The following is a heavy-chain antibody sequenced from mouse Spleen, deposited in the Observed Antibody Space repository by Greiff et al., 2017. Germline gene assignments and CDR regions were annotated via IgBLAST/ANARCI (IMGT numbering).Heavy chain of an antibody. CDR2: INPYNDGT. J-gene: IGHJ3*01. CDR1: GYTFTSYV. D-gene: IGHD1-1*01. CDR3: ARDFITTPAWFAY. Sequence: EVQLQQSGPELVKPGASVKMSCKASGYTFTSYVMHWVKQKPGQGLEWIGYINPYNDGTKYNEKFKGKATLTSDKSSSTAYMELSSLTSEDSAVYYCARDFITTPAWFAYWGQGTLVTVSA. V-gene: IGHV1-14*01.